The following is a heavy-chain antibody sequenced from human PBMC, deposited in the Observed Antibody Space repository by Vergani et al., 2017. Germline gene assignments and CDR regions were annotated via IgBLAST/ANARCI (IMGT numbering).Heavy chain of an antibody. CDR1: GFTVSSNY. CDR2: IYSGGST. J-gene: IGHJ6*03. CDR3: ARGGALAAGFVDYYYMDV. D-gene: IGHD6-13*01. Sequence: EVQLVESGGGLVQPGGSLRLSCAASGFTVSSNYMSWVRQAPGKGLEWVSVIYSGGSTYYADSVKGRFTISRHNSKKTLYLQMNSRRAEDTAVYYCARGGALAAGFVDYYYMDVWGKGTTVTVSS. V-gene: IGHV3-53*04.